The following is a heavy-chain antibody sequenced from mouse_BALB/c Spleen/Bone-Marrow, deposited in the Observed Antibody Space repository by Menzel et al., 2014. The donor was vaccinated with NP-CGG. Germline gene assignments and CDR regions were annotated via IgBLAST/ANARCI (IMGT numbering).Heavy chain of an antibody. V-gene: IGHV2-6*02. J-gene: IGHJ4*01. D-gene: IGHD2-1*01. CDR1: GFSLSSYG. CDR2: IWSDGTT. Sequence: VQGVESGPGLVAPSQSLSITCTVSGFSLSSYGVHWVRQSPGKGLEWLVVIWSDGTTTYNSALKSRLSISKDNSKNQVFLKMNSLQTDDTAIYYCARYGNYAVDYWGQGTSVTVSS. CDR3: ARYGNYAVDY.